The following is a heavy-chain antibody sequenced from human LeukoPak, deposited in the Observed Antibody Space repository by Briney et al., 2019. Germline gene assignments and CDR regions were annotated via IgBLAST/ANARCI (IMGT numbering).Heavy chain of an antibody. J-gene: IGHJ4*02. Sequence: PGGSPRLSCAASGFTFINAWMAWVRQAPGKGLEWVGRIKAKAHGGTIEYAAPVKGRFTISRDDSENTLYLQMNSLKTEDTAVYYCTTDGVGVEGATYDNWGQGTLVSVSS. CDR2: IKAKAHGGTI. CDR3: TTDGVGVEGATYDN. CDR1: GFTFINAW. D-gene: IGHD1-26*01. V-gene: IGHV3-15*01.